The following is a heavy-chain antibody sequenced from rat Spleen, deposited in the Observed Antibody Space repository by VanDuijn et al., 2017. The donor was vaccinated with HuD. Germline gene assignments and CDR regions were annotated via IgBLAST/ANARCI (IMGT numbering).Heavy chain of an antibody. CDR2: ISYDGSST. J-gene: IGHJ2*01. D-gene: IGHD1-11*01. V-gene: IGHV5-7*01. CDR1: GFTFSDYY. CDR3: TRRGYGYHYFDY. Sequence: EVQLVESDGGLVQPGRSLKLSCAASGFTFSDYYMAWVRQAPTKGLEWVATISYDGSSTGTIYYADTVKGRFTISRDNAKNTLYLQLSSLRSEDTALYYCTRRGYGYHYFDYWGQGVMVTVSS.